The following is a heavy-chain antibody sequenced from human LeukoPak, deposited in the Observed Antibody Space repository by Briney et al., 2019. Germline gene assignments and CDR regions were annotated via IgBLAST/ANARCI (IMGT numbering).Heavy chain of an antibody. V-gene: IGHV3-15*01. CDR2: IKSKDVGGTA. Sequence: GGALRLSCAASGFIFSDKWMAWVRQAPGRGLEWVARIKSKDVGGTAANAAPVEGRFTISRDDSKNTLYLQMNSLKTEDTAVYYCTTTQYSDSSLRYWGQGTPVTVSS. D-gene: IGHD1-26*01. CDR3: TTTQYSDSSLRY. J-gene: IGHJ4*02. CDR1: GFIFSDKW.